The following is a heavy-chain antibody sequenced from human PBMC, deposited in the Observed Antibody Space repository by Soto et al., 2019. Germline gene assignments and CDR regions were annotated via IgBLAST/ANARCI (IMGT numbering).Heavy chain of an antibody. D-gene: IGHD3-16*01. CDR3: ARGAVQLMMYFDAFDI. J-gene: IGHJ3*02. V-gene: IGHV3-33*01. Sequence: GGSLRLSCAASGFTFSSYGMHWVRQAPGKGLEWVAVIWYDGSNKYYADSVKGRFTISRDNSKNTLYLQMNSLRAEDTAVYYCARGAVQLMMYFDAFDIWGQGTMVTVSS. CDR1: GFTFSSYG. CDR2: IWYDGSNK.